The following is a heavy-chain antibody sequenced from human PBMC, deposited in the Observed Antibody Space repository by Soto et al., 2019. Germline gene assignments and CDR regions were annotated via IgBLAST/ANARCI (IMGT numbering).Heavy chain of an antibody. CDR3: ARDQGPRGYSGYDPNAFDI. J-gene: IGHJ3*02. V-gene: IGHV3-21*01. CDR2: ISSSSSYI. D-gene: IGHD5-12*01. CDR1: GFTFSSYS. Sequence: GGSLRLSCAASGFTFSSYSMNWVRQAPGKGLEWVSSISSSSSYICYADSVKGRFTISRDNAKNSLYLQMNSLRAEDTAVYYCARDQGPRGYSGYDPNAFDIWGQGTMVTVSS.